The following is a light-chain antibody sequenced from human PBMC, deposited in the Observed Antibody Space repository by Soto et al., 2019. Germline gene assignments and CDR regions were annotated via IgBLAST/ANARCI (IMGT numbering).Light chain of an antibody. CDR1: QSITTF. Sequence: DIQMTQSPSTLSASIGGRLTITCRASQSITTFLAWYQQKTGKAPQLLIYDASKLEPGVPSRLSGGGYGTEFNLTISSLQTDDFATYYCQQYSTYPLTFGGGTKVDIK. CDR2: DAS. V-gene: IGKV1-5*01. CDR3: QQYSTYPLT. J-gene: IGKJ4*01.